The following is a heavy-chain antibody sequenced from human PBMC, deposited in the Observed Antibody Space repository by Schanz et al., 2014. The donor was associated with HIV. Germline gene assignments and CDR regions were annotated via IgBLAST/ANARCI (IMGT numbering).Heavy chain of an antibody. CDR3: AREKDLGYSSTLGF. Sequence: EVHLVESGGGSVQPGRSLRLSCEASGFRFDDCAMHWVRQVPEKGLEWVSGISWSGKNRGYADSVRGRFTISRDNAKNSMFLQMNSLRGEDTAVYYCAREKDLGYSSTLGFWGQGTLVTVSS. J-gene: IGHJ4*02. V-gene: IGHV3-9*01. CDR2: ISWSGKNR. D-gene: IGHD6-13*01. CDR1: GFRFDDCA.